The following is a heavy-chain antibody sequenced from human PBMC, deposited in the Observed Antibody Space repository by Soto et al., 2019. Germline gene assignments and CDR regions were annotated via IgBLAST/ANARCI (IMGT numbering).Heavy chain of an antibody. D-gene: IGHD2-2*01. CDR2: INHSGST. J-gene: IGHJ5*02. Sequence: QVQLQQWGAGLLKPSETLSLTCAVYGGSFSGYYWSWIRQPPGKGLEWIGEINHSGSTNYNPSLKSRVTISVHTSKNQFSLKLTSVTAADTAVYYCARNQAHPRWFGPWGQGTLVTVSS. V-gene: IGHV4-34*02. CDR3: ARNQAHPRWFGP. CDR1: GGSFSGYY.